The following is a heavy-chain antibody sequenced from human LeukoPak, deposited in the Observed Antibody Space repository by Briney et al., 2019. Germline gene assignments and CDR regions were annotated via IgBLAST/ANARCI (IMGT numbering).Heavy chain of an antibody. CDR3: ARGSYYDSSGYFLFDY. D-gene: IGHD3-22*01. Sequence: GSLRLSCAASGFTFSDYYMSWIRQPPGKGLEWIGEINHSGSTNYNPSLKSRVTISVDTSKNQFSLKLSSVTAADTAVYYCARGSYYDSSGYFLFDYWGQGTLVTVSS. CDR2: INHSGST. J-gene: IGHJ4*02. V-gene: IGHV4-34*01. CDR1: GFTFSDYY.